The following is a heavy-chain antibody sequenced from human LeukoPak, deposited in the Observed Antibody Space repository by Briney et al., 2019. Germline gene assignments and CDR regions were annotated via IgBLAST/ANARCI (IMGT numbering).Heavy chain of an antibody. J-gene: IGHJ1*01. CDR1: GYTFTGQY. V-gene: IGHV1-2*02. CDR2: INPNSGGT. D-gene: IGHD3-16*01. CDR3: ARGRQLHLGELFPFAEFFQP. Sequence: ASVKVSCKTSGYTFTGQYLHWVRQAPGQGLEWMGWINPNSGGTKSEQKFQGRVIMTRDTSISTAYMELRSLSSDDTAVYYCARGRQLHLGELFPFAEFFQPWGQGTLVTVFS.